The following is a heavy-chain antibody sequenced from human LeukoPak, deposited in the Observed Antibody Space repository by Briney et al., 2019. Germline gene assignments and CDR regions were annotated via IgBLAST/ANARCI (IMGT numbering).Heavy chain of an antibody. CDR2: ISSSSSYI. J-gene: IGHJ4*02. D-gene: IGHD3-10*01. CDR1: GFTFSSYS. Sequence: PGGSLRLSCAASGFTFSSYSMNWVRQAPGKGLEWVSSISSSSSYIYYADSVKGRFTISRDNAKNSLYLQMNSLRAEDTAVYYCARNFVVGESKDPALDYWGQGTLVTVSS. V-gene: IGHV3-21*01. CDR3: ARNFVVGESKDPALDY.